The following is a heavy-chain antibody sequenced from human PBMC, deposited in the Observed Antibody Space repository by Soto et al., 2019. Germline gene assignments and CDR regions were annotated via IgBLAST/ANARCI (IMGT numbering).Heavy chain of an antibody. J-gene: IGHJ5*01. V-gene: IGHV5-10-1*01. D-gene: IGHD3-10*01. CDR1: GYSFTSYW. CDR3: AREVGSGSYSWFDS. Sequence: GESLKISCKASGYSFTSYWISWVRQVPGKGLEWMGRNDPSDSYTNYSPSFQGHVTISTDKSISTAYLQWSSLKASDTAMYYCAREVGSGSYSWFDSWGQGSLVTV. CDR2: NDPSDSYT.